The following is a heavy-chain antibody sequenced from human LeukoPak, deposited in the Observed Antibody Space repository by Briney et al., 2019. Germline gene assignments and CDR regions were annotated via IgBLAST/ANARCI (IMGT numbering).Heavy chain of an antibody. D-gene: IGHD3-3*01. V-gene: IGHV4-34*01. J-gene: IGHJ5*02. CDR2: INHSGST. CDR3: ARIGSGYYRP. Sequence: SETLSLTCAVYGGSFSGYYWSWVRQPPGKGLEWIGEINHSGSTNYNPSLKSRGTISVDTSKNQFSLKLSSVTAADTAVYYCARIGSGYYRPWGQGTLVTVSS. CDR1: GGSFSGYY.